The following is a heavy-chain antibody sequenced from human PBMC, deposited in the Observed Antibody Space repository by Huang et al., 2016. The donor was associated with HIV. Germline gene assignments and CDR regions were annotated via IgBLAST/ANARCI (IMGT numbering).Heavy chain of an antibody. J-gene: IGHJ4*02. CDR2: ISSSSSYI. CDR1: GFTFSSYS. V-gene: IGHV3-21*01. Sequence: EVQLVESGGNLVKPGGSLRLSCAASGFTFSSYSMNWVRQAQGKGLEGVSSISSSSSYIYYADSVKGGFTIARDNAKNSLYLQMSSLRAEDTAVYYCATAPPYYYDSSGYYYGQDYWGQGTLVTVSS. D-gene: IGHD3-22*01. CDR3: ATAPPYYYDSSGYYYGQDY.